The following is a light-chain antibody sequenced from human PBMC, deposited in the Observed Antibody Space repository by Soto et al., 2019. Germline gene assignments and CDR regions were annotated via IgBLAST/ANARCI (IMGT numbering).Light chain of an antibody. CDR2: GAS. CDR1: QSVSSSY. CDR3: QQYGSSLWT. Sequence: EIVLAQSPGTLSLSPGERATLSCRASQSVSSSYLAWYQQKPGQAPRLLIYGASSRATGIRNRFSGSVSGTDFPLTISRLEPEDFAVYYCQQYGSSLWTFGQGTKVEIK. V-gene: IGKV3-20*01. J-gene: IGKJ1*01.